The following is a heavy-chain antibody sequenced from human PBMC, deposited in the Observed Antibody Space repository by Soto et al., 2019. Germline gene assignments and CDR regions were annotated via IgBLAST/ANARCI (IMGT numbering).Heavy chain of an antibody. V-gene: IGHV1-69*13. CDR2: IIPIFGTA. CDR1: GGTFSSYA. Sequence: SVKVSCKASGGTFSSYAISWVRQAPGQGLEWMGGIIPIFGTANYAQKFQGRVTITADESTSTAYMELSSLRSEDTAVYYCARGIASNYYYYGMDVWGQGTTVTVSS. J-gene: IGHJ6*02. CDR3: ARGIASNYYYYGMDV. D-gene: IGHD3-3*01.